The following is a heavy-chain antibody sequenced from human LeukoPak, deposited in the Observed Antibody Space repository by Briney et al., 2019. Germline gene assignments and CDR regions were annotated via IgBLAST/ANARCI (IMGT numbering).Heavy chain of an antibody. CDR3: ASHYFDSSAYHRGGFIPFDL. CDR2: IIPIFGTT. J-gene: IGHJ5*02. V-gene: IGHV1-69*06. D-gene: IGHD3-22*01. CDR1: GGTPNSYA. Sequence: SVKVSCKVSGGTPNSYAINWLPQAPGQGLEWMGRIIPIFGTTNYAQKFQGRATITADKSTTTAYVDLTGLRSEDTAVYYCASHYFDSSAYHRGGFIPFDLWGQGTLVTVSS.